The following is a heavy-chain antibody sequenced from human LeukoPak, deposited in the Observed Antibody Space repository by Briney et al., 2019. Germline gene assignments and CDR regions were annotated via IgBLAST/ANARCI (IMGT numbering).Heavy chain of an antibody. D-gene: IGHD4-17*01. V-gene: IGHV3-21*01. CDR1: GFTFSSYS. CDR2: ISSSSSYI. Sequence: GGSLRLSCAASGFTFSSYSMNWVRQAPGKGLEWVSSISSSSSYIYYADSVKGRFTISRDNAKNSLYLQMNSLRAEDTAAYYCASDAATVTTTSMYYFDYWGQGTLVTVSS. CDR3: ASDAATVTTTSMYYFDY. J-gene: IGHJ4*02.